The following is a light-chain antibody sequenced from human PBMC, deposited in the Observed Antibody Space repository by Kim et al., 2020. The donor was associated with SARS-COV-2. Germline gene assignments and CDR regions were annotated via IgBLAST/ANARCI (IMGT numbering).Light chain of an antibody. J-gene: IGKJ1*01. V-gene: IGKV3-20*01. CDR2: GAS. CDR3: QQYSSSPAT. Sequence: SPGERAPLACRASQSVSSNYLAWYQQKPGQAPRLLIYGASSRATGIPDRFSGSGSGTDFTLTITRLEPEEFAVYYCQQYSSSPATFGQGTKVEVK. CDR1: QSVSSNY.